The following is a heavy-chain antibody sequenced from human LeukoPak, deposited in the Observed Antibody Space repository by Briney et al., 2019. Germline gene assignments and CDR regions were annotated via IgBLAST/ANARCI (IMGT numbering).Heavy chain of an antibody. Sequence: PSETLSLTCTVSGDTISTSNSYWGWIRQPPGKGLEWIGNIYHSGSTYYNPSLKSRVTISVDTSKNQFSLKLSSVTAADTAVYYCARELLSGDPSIGNWGQGTLVTVSS. D-gene: IGHD7-27*01. CDR3: ARELLSGDPSIGN. J-gene: IGHJ4*02. V-gene: IGHV4-39*07. CDR2: IYHSGST. CDR1: GDTISTSNSY.